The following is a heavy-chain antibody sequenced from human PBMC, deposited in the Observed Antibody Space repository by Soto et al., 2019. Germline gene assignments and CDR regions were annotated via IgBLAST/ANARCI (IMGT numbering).Heavy chain of an antibody. J-gene: IGHJ5*02. CDR2: ISGHSATI. CDR1: GFTFSNFA. Sequence: EVQLVESGGGLVQPGGSLRISCAVSGFTFSNFAINWVRQAPGKGLEWLSYISGHSATIYYAHSVKGRFTISRDYAKKSVYLQMNSLTDDDTAVYYCARDGSTSVTTRNWFDPWGQGTLVTVSS. D-gene: IGHD4-17*01. V-gene: IGHV3-48*02. CDR3: ARDGSTSVTTRNWFDP.